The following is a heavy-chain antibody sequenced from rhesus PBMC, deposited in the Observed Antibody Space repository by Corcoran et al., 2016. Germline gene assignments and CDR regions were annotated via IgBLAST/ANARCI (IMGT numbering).Heavy chain of an antibody. CDR3: ARHDYGGGGYDIGYYTTDY. CDR2: IYGKLAST. D-gene: IGHD3-28*01. CDR1: GGSISGYYY. Sequence: QVQLQESGPGLVKHSETLSLTCTVSGGSISGYYYWSWIRQPPGKGLEWIGGIYGKLASTYYNPSLKRRVTISTDTAKYPFSLKLSSVTAADTAVYYCARHDYGGGGYDIGYYTTDYWGQGVLVTVSS. V-gene: IGHV4-143*01. J-gene: IGHJ4*01.